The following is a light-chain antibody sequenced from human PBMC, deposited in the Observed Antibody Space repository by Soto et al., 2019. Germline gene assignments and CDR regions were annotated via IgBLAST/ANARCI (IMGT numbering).Light chain of an antibody. V-gene: IGKV3-15*01. CDR1: QSVSSN. CDR3: QQYNNWLWT. Sequence: EIVMTQSPATLSVSPGERATLSCRASQSVSSNLAWYQQKPGQAPRLLIYGASTRATGIPAGFSGSGSGTEFTLTISSLQYEDFAVYYCQQYNNWLWTFGQGTKVEIK. CDR2: GAS. J-gene: IGKJ1*01.